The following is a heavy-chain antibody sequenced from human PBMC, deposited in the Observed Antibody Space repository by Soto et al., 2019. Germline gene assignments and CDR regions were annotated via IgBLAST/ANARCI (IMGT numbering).Heavy chain of an antibody. CDR3: ASSGAVAGMDYAFDI. V-gene: IGHV1-8*01. J-gene: IGHJ3*02. Sequence: ASVKLYCNASGYTFTSYDINWVRQATRQGLEWMGWMNPNSGNTGYAQKFQGRVTMTRNTSISTAYMELSSLRSEDTAVYYCASSGAVAGMDYAFDIWGQGTMVTVSS. CDR2: MNPNSGNT. CDR1: GYTFTSYD. D-gene: IGHD6-19*01.